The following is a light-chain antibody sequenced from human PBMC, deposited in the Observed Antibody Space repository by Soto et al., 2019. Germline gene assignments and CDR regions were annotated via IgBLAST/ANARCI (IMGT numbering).Light chain of an antibody. CDR2: AAS. CDR3: QQYYSYPVT. CDR1: QGISSY. V-gene: IGKV1-8*01. Sequence: AIRMTQSPSSLSASTGDRVTITCRASQGISSYLAWYQQKPGKAPKLLIYAASTLQSGVPSRFSGSGSGTDFTLTISCLQYEDVATYYCQQYYSYPVTFGQGTKVEIK. J-gene: IGKJ1*01.